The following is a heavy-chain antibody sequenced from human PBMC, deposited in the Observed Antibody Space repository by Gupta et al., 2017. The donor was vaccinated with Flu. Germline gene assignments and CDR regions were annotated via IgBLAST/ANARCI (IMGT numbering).Heavy chain of an antibody. CDR3: AYPLADF. V-gene: IGHV3-7*01. D-gene: IGHD3-16*02. CDR1: GFTFSDYW. CDR2: IREDGGET. Sequence: EAQLVESGGGLVQPGGSLRLSCAASGFTFSDYWMTWVRQAPGKGLEWVANIREDGGETYYVDSVKGRFTISRDNAKNSLFLQMNSLRVEDTAVYYCAYPLADFWGQGTLVTVSS. J-gene: IGHJ4*01.